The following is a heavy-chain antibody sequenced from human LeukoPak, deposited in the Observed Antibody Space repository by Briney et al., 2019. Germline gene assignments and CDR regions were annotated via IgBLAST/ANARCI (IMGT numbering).Heavy chain of an antibody. J-gene: IGHJ6*03. CDR1: GYTLTELS. D-gene: IGHD6-13*01. Sequence: ASVKVSCKVSGYTLTELSMHWVRQAPGKGLEWMGRFDPEDGETIYAQKFQGRVTMTRDTSTSTVYMELSSLRSEDTAVYYCARGAPDPYSSSWYTYYYYYYYMDVWGKGTTVTISS. CDR2: FDPEDGET. V-gene: IGHV1-24*01. CDR3: ARGAPDPYSSSWYTYYYYYYYMDV.